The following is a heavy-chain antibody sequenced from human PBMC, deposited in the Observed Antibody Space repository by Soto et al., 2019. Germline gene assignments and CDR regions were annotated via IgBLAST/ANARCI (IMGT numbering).Heavy chain of an antibody. D-gene: IGHD2-2*02. V-gene: IGHV4-59*01. CDR3: ARYRRCSGTSCYNAIRYYYYGMDV. J-gene: IGHJ6*02. Sequence: QVQLQESGPGLVKPSETLSLTCTVSGDSISSYYWSWIRQPPGKGLEWIGYIYDSGNTNYNPSLKSRITISVDTSKNQFSLKLSSVTAADTALYYCARYRRCSGTSCYNAIRYYYYGMDVWGQGTTVTVSS. CDR1: GDSISSYY. CDR2: IYDSGNT.